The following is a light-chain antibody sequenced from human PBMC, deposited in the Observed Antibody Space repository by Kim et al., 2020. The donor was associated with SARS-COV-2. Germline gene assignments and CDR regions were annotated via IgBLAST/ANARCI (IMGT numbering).Light chain of an antibody. J-gene: IGLJ2*01. Sequence: ATGQTVRITSQGDSLRNYYATWYQQKPGQTPVLVFFGKNNRPSGIPDRFSGSSSGSTASLTITEAQAEDEADYYCNSRDNTANHLIFGGGTKLTVL. CDR2: GKN. V-gene: IGLV3-19*01. CDR1: SLRNYY. CDR3: NSRDNTANHLI.